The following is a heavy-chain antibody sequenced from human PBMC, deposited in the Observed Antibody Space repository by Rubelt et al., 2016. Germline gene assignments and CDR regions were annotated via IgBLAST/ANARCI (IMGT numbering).Heavy chain of an antibody. D-gene: IGHD3-22*01. J-gene: IGHJ4*02. Sequence: EVQLVESGGGVVQPGRSLRLSCAASGFTFSSYSMNWVRQAPGKGLEWVSSISSSSSYIYYADSVKGRFTISRDNAKNSLYLQMNSLRAEDTAVYYCARDGEYYYDSSGYQYDYWGQGTLVTVSS. CDR1: GFTFSSYS. V-gene: IGHV3-21*01. CDR2: ISSSSSYI. CDR3: ARDGEYYYDSSGYQYDY.